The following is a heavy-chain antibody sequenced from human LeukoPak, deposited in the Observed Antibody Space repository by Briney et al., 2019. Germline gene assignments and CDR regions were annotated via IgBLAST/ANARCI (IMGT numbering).Heavy chain of an antibody. Sequence: PGGSLRLSCAASGFTLSSYGMHWVRQAPGKGLEWLAVISYDGSNKYYTDSVKGRFTISRDNSKNTLYLQMNSLRAEDTAVYYCAKDGPSGLRITFGGVIRRYFDYWGQGTLVTVSS. CDR1: GFTLSSYG. CDR2: ISYDGSNK. V-gene: IGHV3-30*19. J-gene: IGHJ4*02. CDR3: AKDGPSGLRITFGGVIRRYFDY. D-gene: IGHD3-16*02.